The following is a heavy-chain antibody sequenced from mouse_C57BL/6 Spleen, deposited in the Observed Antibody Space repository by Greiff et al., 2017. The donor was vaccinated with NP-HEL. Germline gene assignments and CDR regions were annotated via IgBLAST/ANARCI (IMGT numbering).Heavy chain of an antibody. J-gene: IGHJ4*01. D-gene: IGHD2-4*01. CDR1: GYTFTSYG. V-gene: IGHV1-81*01. CDR2: IYPRSGNT. CDR3: ASGDYEGTDY. Sequence: QVQLKESGAELARPGASVKLSCKASGYTFTSYGISWVKQRTGQGLEWIGEIYPRSGNTYYNEKFKGKATLTADKSSSTAYMELRSLTSEDAAVYFCASGDYEGTDYWGQGTSVTVSS.